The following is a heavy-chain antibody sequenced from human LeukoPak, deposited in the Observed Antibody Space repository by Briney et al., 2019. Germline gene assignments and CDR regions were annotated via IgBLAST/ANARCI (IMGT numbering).Heavy chain of an antibody. D-gene: IGHD1-1*01. CDR3: ASNNWNDGY. CDR1: GFKFSSYS. V-gene: IGHV3-21*01. CDR2: ISSSSSYI. J-gene: IGHJ4*02. Sequence: GGSLRLSCAASGFKFSSYSMKWVRQAPGKGLEWVSFISSSSSYIYYADSLKGRFTISRDNAKNSLYLQMNSLRAEDTAVYYCASNNWNDGYWGQGTLVTVSS.